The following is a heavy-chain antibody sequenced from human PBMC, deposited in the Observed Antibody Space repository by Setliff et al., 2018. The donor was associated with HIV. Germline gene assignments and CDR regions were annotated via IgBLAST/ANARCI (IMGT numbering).Heavy chain of an antibody. V-gene: IGHV4-39*07. CDR3: ARIGWKQGAVGSFCDY. CDR2: IHYNDGKT. CDR1: GDSITNSMHY. Sequence: PSETLSLTCTVSGDSITNSMHYWSWIRQPPGKGLEFIGSIHYNDGKTYYNAALRSRVTMSMDMSKNLFSLRLRSVTAADTAVYYCARIGWKQGAVGSFCDYWGQGALVTVSS. D-gene: IGHD3-10*01. J-gene: IGHJ4*02.